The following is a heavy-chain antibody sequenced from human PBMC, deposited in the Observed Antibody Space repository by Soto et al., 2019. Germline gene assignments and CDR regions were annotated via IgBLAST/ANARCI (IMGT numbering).Heavy chain of an antibody. CDR3: AKDQHPYSGSFFGDFDS. CDR2: ITGSGGTT. V-gene: IGHV3-23*01. D-gene: IGHD1-26*01. Sequence: GGSLRLSCAAPGITFSTYAMSWVRQAPGKGLEWVSAITGSGGTTYYADSVKGRFTISRDNSKNTVYLQMNSLRGEDTGVYYCAKDQHPYSGSFFGDFDSWGQGTLVTVSS. J-gene: IGHJ4*02. CDR1: GITFSTYA.